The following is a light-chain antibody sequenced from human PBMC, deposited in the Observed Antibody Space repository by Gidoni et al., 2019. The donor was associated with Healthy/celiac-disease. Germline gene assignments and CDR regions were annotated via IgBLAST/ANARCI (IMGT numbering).Light chain of an antibody. V-gene: IGKV4-1*01. Sequence: DLVMTQSPDSLAVALGERATINCKSSQSVLYSSNKKNYLAWYQQKPGQPPKLLIYWASTRESGVPDRFSGSGSGTDFTLTISSLQAEDVAVYYCQKYYSTPPWTFGQGTKLEIK. CDR3: QKYYSTPPWT. J-gene: IGKJ2*01. CDR2: WAS. CDR1: QSVLYSSNKKNY.